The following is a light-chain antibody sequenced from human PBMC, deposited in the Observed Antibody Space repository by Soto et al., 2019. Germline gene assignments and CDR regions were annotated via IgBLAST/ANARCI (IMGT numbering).Light chain of an antibody. CDR3: QSYDSSLSGVV. CDR2: GNS. J-gene: IGLJ2*01. Sequence: QAVVTQPPSVSGAPWQRVTISCTGTSSNIGAGHAVHWYRQFPGAAPKLLIYGNSNRPSGVPDRFSGSKSGTSASLAITGLQAEDEADYYCQSYDSSLSGVVFGGGTKLTVL. V-gene: IGLV1-40*01. CDR1: SSNIGAGHA.